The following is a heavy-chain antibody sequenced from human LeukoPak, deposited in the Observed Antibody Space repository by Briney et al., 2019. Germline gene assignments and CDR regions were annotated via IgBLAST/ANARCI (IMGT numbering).Heavy chain of an antibody. CDR1: GFTFSSYA. V-gene: IGHV3-23*01. CDR3: AKDWVIVATTPYYFDY. D-gene: IGHD5-12*01. CDR2: ISGSGGST. J-gene: IGHJ4*02. Sequence: GGSLRLSCAASGFTFSSYAMSWVRQAPGKGLEWVSAISGSGGSTYYADSVKGRFTISRDNSKNMLYLQMNSLRAEDTAVYYCAKDWVIVATTPYYFDYWGQGTLVTVSS.